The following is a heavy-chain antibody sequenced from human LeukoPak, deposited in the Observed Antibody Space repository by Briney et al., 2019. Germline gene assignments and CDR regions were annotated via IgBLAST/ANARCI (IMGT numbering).Heavy chain of an antibody. Sequence: GGSLRLSCAASGFTFSNAWMSWVRQAPGKGLEWVGRIKSKTDGGTTDYAAPVKGRFTISRDDSKNTLYLQMNSLKAEDTAVYYCTTVALRYFDSSDAFDIWGQGTMVTVSS. V-gene: IGHV3-15*01. CDR1: GFTFSNAW. CDR3: TTVALRYFDSSDAFDI. CDR2: IKSKTDGGTT. J-gene: IGHJ3*02. D-gene: IGHD3-9*01.